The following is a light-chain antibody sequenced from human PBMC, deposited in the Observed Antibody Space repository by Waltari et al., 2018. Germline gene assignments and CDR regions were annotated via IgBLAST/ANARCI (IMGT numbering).Light chain of an antibody. V-gene: IGKV1-5*03. CDR1: QRISYW. J-gene: IGKJ2*01. Sequence: DIQMTQSPSTLSASVGDSVTITCRASQRISYWLAWYQQKPGKAPKLLIYNASTLESGVPSRFSGRGFGTALTLSISSLEPDDVGTDYCQQYKSFKYTFGQGNEREI. CDR3: QQYKSFKYT. CDR2: NAS.